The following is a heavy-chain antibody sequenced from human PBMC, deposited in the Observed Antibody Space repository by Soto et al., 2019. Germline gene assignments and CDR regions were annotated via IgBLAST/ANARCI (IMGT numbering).Heavy chain of an antibody. V-gene: IGHV3-74*01. Sequence: RRLSCAASGFTFSSYWMHWVRQAPGKGLVWVSRINSDGSSTSYADSVKGRFTISRDNAKNTLYLQMNSLRAEDTAVYYCARDTPRLWNFWTGYYVSDYYYSGMDVWGQGTTVTVYS. CDR3: ARDTPRLWNFWTGYYVSDYYYSGMDV. CDR1: GFTFSSYW. CDR2: INSDGSST. J-gene: IGHJ6*02. D-gene: IGHD3-3*01.